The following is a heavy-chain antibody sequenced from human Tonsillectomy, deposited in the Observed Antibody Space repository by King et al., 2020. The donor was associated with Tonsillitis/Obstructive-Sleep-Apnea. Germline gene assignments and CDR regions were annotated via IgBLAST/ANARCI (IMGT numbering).Heavy chain of an antibody. CDR1: GGSISSYS. J-gene: IGHJ4*02. D-gene: IGHD1-26*01. CDR3: ARALVGGISATFDY. V-gene: IGHV4-59*01. CDR2: IDHSGSS. Sequence: QLQESGPGLVKPSETLSLTCTVSGGSISSYSWTWIRPPPGKGLEWSGNIDHSGSSYYKPSLKSRVSMSLDTSQNQVSLKLSSGTAADTAVYYCARALVGGISATFDYWGQGALVTVSS.